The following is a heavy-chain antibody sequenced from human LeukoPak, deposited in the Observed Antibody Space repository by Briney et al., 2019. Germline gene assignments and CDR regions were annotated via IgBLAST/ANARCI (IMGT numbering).Heavy chain of an antibody. CDR2: ISYDGSNK. J-gene: IGHJ1*01. V-gene: IGHV3-30-3*01. CDR3: ATQWELRAEYFNH. CDR1: GFTFSSYA. Sequence: GRSLRLSCAASGFTFSSYAMHWVRQAPGKGLEWVAVISYDGSNKYYADSVKGRFTISRDNSKNTLYLQMNSLRTEDAAVYYCATQWELRAEYFNHWGQGTLVTVSS. D-gene: IGHD1-26*01.